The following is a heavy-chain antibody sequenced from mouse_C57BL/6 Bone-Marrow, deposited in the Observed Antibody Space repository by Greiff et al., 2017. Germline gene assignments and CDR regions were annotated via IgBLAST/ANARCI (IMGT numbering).Heavy chain of an antibody. J-gene: IGHJ2*01. V-gene: IGHV14-4*01. CDR1: GFNIKDDY. CDR3: TTGGNYGGNYFDY. Sequence: VQLKESGAELVRPGASVKLSCTASGFNIKDDYMHWVKQRPEQGLEWIGWIDPENGDTEYASKFQGKATITADTSSNTAYLQRSSLTSEDTAVYYCTTGGNYGGNYFDYWGQGTTLTVSS. D-gene: IGHD2-1*01. CDR2: IDPENGDT.